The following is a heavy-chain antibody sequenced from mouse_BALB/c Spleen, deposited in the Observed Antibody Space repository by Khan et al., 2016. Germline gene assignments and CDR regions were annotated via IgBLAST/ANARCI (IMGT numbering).Heavy chain of an antibody. CDR1: GFDFSRYW. CDR3: ARLQYHGRFAD. J-gene: IGHJ3*01. CDR2: INPDSSTI. Sequence: EVKLLESGGGLVQPGGSLKLSCAASGFDFSRYWMSWVRQAPGKGLEWIGEINPDSSTINYTPSLKDKFIISRDNAKTTLYLQMSKVRSEDTALYYCARLQYHGRFADWSQGTLVTVSA. V-gene: IGHV4-1*02. D-gene: IGHD1-2*01.